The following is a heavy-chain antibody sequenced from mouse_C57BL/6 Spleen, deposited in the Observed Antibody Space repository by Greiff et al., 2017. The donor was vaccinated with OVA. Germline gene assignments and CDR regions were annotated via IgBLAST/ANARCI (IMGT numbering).Heavy chain of an antibody. J-gene: IGHJ4*01. CDR2: IYPGSGST. V-gene: IGHV1-55*01. CDR3: ARRDYGYHYYARDY. Sequence: QVQLQQPVAELVKPGASVKMSCKASCYTFTSYWITRVKQRPGQGLEWIGDIYPGSGSTNYNEKFKSKATLTVDTSSSTAYMQLSSLTSKDSAVYYCARRDYGYHYYARDYWGQGTSVTVSS. CDR1: CYTFTSYW. D-gene: IGHD2-2*01.